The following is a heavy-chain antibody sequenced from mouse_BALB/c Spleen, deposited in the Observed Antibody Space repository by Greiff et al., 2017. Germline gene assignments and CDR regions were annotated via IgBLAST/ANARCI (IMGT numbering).Heavy chain of an antibody. CDR2: ISSGGSYT. D-gene: IGHD1-1*01. V-gene: IGHV5-9-4*01. Sequence: EVKLMESGGGLVKPGGSLKLSCAASGFTFSSYAMSWVRQSPEKRLEWVAEISSGGSYTYYPDTVTGRFTISRDNAKNTLYLEMSSLRSEDTAMYYCARDHGDYAMDDWGQGTSVTVSS. CDR1: GFTFSSYA. CDR3: ARDHGDYAMDD. J-gene: IGHJ4*01.